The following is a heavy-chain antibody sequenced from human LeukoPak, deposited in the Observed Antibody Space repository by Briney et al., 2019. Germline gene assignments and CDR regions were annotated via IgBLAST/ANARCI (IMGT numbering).Heavy chain of an antibody. CDR2: IRSKTDGGTI. CDR3: TTDLSELDDSGYYAKYFHH. D-gene: IGHD3-22*01. CDR1: GFTFSSYS. Sequence: GGSLRLSCAASGFTFSSYSMNWVRQAPGKGLEWVGRIRSKTDGGTIDYAAPVKGRFTISRDDSKDTLFLQMNSLKTEDTAVYYCTTDLSELDDSGYYAKYFHHWGQGTLVSVSS. J-gene: IGHJ1*01. V-gene: IGHV3-15*01.